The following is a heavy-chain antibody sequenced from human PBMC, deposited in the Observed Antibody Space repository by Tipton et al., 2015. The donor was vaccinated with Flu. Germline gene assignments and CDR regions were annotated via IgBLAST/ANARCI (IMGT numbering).Heavy chain of an antibody. CDR3: ARDGYSSSWYPTYYYYYMDV. CDR2: IYYSGST. Sequence: TLSLTCTVSGGSISSYYWSWIRQPPGKGLEWIGYIYYSGSTNYNPSLKSRVTISVDTSKNQFSLKLSSVTAEDTAVYYCARDGYSSSWYPTYYYYYMDVWGKGTTVTVSS. D-gene: IGHD6-13*01. V-gene: IGHV4-59*01. CDR1: GGSISSYY. J-gene: IGHJ6*03.